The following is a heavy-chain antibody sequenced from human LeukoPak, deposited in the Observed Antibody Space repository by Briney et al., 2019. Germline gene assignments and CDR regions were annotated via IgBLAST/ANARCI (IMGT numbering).Heavy chain of an antibody. Sequence: GGSLRLSCAASGFTFSSSGMHWVRQAPGKGLEWVSTISNSDGNTYYADSVKGRFTISRDNSKNTLYLQIYTLTAEDTAIYYCAKATGNLGNWGQGTQVTVSS. CDR1: GFTFSSSG. CDR3: AKATGNLGN. J-gene: IGHJ4*02. V-gene: IGHV3-23*01. D-gene: IGHD1-1*01. CDR2: ISNSDGNT.